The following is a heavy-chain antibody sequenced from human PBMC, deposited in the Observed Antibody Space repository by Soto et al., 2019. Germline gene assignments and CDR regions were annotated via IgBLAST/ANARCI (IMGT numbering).Heavy chain of an antibody. V-gene: IGHV4-59*08. CDR1: GGSISSYY. D-gene: IGHD1-7*01. CDR2: IYYSGST. J-gene: IGHJ6*03. Sequence: PSETLSLTCTVSGGSISSYYWSWIRQPPGKGLEWIGYIYYSGSTNYNPSLKSRVTISVDTSKNQFSLKLSSVTAADTAVYYCARHAAAVRTYYYYMDVWGNGTTVTVSS. CDR3: ARHAAAVRTYYYYMDV.